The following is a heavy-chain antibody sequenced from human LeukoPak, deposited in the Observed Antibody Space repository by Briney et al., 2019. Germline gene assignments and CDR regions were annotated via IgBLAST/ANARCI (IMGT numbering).Heavy chain of an antibody. CDR2: IYYSGST. D-gene: IGHD2-21*01. J-gene: IGHJ4*02. Sequence: SETPSLTCTVSGGSISSGGYYWSWIRQHPGKGLEWIRYIYYSGSTYYNPSLKSRVTISVDTSKNQFSLKLSSVTAADTAVYYCARGSSAYCGGDCYDYWGQGTLVTVSS. CDR3: ARGSSAYCGGDCYDY. V-gene: IGHV4-31*03. CDR1: GGSISSGGYY.